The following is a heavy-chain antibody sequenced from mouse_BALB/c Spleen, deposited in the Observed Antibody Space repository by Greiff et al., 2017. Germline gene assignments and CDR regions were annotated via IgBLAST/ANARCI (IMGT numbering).Heavy chain of an antibody. D-gene: IGHD2-3*01. V-gene: IGHV2-9*02. CDR3: ARDRGGYYRFAY. CDR1: GFSLTSYG. Sequence: VKLVESGPGLVAPSQSLSITCTVSGFSLTSYGVHWVRQPPGKGLEWLGVIWAGGSTNYNSALMSRLSISKDNSKSQVFLKMNSLQTDDTAMYYCARDRGGYYRFAYWGQGTLVTVSA. CDR2: IWAGGST. J-gene: IGHJ3*01.